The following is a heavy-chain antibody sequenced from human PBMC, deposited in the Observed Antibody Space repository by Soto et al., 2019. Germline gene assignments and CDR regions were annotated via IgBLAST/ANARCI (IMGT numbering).Heavy chain of an antibody. D-gene: IGHD3-16*01. J-gene: IGHJ3*02. V-gene: IGHV4-39*01. CDR2: IYYSGST. CDR1: GGSISSSSYY. CDR3: ARHEPRSYGAFDI. Sequence: QLQLQESGPGLVKPSETLSLTCTVSGGSISSSSYYWGWIRQPPGKGLEWIGSIYYSGSTYYNPSLKSRVTISVDTSKNQFSLKLSSVTAADTAVYYCARHEPRSYGAFDIWGQGTMVTVSS.